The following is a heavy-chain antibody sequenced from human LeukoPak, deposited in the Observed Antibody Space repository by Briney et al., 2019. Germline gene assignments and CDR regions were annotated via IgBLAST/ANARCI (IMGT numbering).Heavy chain of an antibody. J-gene: IGHJ4*02. Sequence: GGSLRLSCAASGFTFSRSSMNWVRRASGKGLEWVSFIDRDSSITYYADSVRGRFIISRDNARNSLFLQMNSLRAEDTAVYFCATYDSGWYLTYWGQGTLVTVSS. CDR2: IDRDSSIT. CDR1: GFTFSRSS. V-gene: IGHV3-48*01. CDR3: ATYDSGWYLTY. D-gene: IGHD6-19*01.